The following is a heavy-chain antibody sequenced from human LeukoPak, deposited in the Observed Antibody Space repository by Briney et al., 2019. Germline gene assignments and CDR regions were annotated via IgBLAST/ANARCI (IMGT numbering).Heavy chain of an antibody. CDR1: GYTFTGYY. V-gene: IGHV1-69*04. Sequence: SVKVSCKASGYTFTGYYMHWVRQAPGQGLEWMGRIIPILGIANYAQKFQGRVTITADKSTSTAYMELSSLRSEDTAVYYCARDQVLKDYYGMDVWGQGTTVTVSS. CDR3: ARDQVLKDYYGMDV. D-gene: IGHD4/OR15-4a*01. J-gene: IGHJ6*02. CDR2: IIPILGIA.